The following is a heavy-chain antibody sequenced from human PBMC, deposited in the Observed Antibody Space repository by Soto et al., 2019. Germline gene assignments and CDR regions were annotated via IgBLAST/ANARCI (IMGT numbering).Heavy chain of an antibody. CDR1: GGSISSYY. CDR3: ARGKKVAADHPGGFDY. J-gene: IGHJ4*02. Sequence: PSETLSLTCTVSGGSISSYYWSWIRQPPGKGLEWIGYIYYSGSTNYNPSLKSRVTISVDTSKNQFSLKLSSVTAADTAVYYCARGKKVAADHPGGFDYWGQGTLVTVSS. D-gene: IGHD6-13*01. V-gene: IGHV4-59*01. CDR2: IYYSGST.